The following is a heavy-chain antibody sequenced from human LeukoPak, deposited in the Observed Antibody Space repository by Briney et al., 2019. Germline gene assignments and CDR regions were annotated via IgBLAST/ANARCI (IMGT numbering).Heavy chain of an antibody. CDR3: AKPDSWVPAETFDY. CDR1: KFAFSSYA. D-gene: IGHD2-2*01. J-gene: IGHJ4*02. Sequence: GGSLRLSCAASKFAFSSYAMSWVRQAPGKGLEWVSAISGGGGNTYYADSVKGRFTISRGNSKNTLYLQMNSLRAEDTAVYYCAKPDSWVPAETFDYWGQGTLVTVSS. V-gene: IGHV3-23*01. CDR2: ISGGGGNT.